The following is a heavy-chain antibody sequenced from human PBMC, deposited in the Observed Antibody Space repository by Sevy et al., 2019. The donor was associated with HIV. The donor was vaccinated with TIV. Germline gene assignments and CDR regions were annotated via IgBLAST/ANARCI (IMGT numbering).Heavy chain of an antibody. V-gene: IGHV4-59*08. CDR1: GGSITSLY. CDR3: AGENAWGRGYS. D-gene: IGHD1-26*01. J-gene: IGHJ4*02. Sequence: SETLSLTCTVSGGSITSLYWNWIRPPGKGLEWIANIYYNGHINYNPSLKSRVTLSLDTSKNQFSLRLSSVTAADTAMYYCAGENAWGRGYSWGQGTLVTVSS. CDR2: IYYNGHI.